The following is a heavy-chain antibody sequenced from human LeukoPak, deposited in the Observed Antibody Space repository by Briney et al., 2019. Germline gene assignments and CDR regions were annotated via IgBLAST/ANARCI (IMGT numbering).Heavy chain of an antibody. CDR1: GFTFSSYA. Sequence: GGSLRLSCAASGFTFSSYAMSWVRQAPGKGLEWVSAISGSGGSTYYADSVKGRFTISRDNAKNSLYLQMSSLRAEDTAVYYCATNYYASWFYGYWGQGTLVTVSS. D-gene: IGHD3-22*01. CDR3: ATNYYASWFYGY. V-gene: IGHV3-23*01. J-gene: IGHJ4*02. CDR2: ISGSGGST.